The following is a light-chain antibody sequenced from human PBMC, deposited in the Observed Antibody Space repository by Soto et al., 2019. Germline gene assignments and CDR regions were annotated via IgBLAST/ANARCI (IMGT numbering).Light chain of an antibody. Sequence: DIQLTQSPSSVSASVGDRVTITCRASQGISNWLAWYQQKPGKAPKLLIYGASSLQSGVPSTFSGSGSVTDFTLTISSLQPEDFATYYCQQANSFPITFGGGTKVEIK. CDR2: GAS. V-gene: IGKV1-12*01. J-gene: IGKJ4*01. CDR3: QQANSFPIT. CDR1: QGISNW.